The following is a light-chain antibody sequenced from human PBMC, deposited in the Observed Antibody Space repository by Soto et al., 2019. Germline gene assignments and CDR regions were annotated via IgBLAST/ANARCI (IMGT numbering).Light chain of an antibody. CDR2: EVS. V-gene: IGLV2-14*01. CDR3: SSYTRSSTGVV. CDR1: SSDVGGYNY. J-gene: IGLJ2*01. Sequence: QSALTQPASVSGSPGQSITISCTGTSSDVGGYNYVSWYQQHPGKAPKLMIYEVSNRPSGVSNRFSGSKSGNTASLTISGLQAEDEADYYCSSYTRSSTGVVFGGGTKVTVL.